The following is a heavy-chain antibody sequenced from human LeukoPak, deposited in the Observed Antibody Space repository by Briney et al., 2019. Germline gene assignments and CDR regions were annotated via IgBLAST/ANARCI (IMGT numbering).Heavy chain of an antibody. V-gene: IGHV3-23*01. CDR1: GFTFSSYA. D-gene: IGHD3-10*01. J-gene: IGHJ5*01. Sequence: GGSLRLSCAASGFTFSSYAMSWVRQAPGKGLEWVSAVSGSGGSTYYADSVKGRFTVSRDNSKNTLYLQVNSLRAEDTAVYYCAKGGSTSRSWTWFDSWGQGTLVSVSS. CDR3: AKGGSTSRSWTWFDS. CDR2: VSGSGGST.